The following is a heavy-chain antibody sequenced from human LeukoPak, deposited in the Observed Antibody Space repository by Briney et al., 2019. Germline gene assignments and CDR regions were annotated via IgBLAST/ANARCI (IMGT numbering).Heavy chain of an antibody. J-gene: IGHJ5*02. V-gene: IGHV5-51*01. Sequence: GESLKISCKGSGYSFTSYWIGWVRQMPGKGLEWMGIIYPGDSDTRYSPSFQGQVTISADKSISTAYLQWSSLKASDTAMYYCARAVVVAARPRWFDPWGQGTLVTVSS. CDR3: ARAVVVAARPRWFDP. D-gene: IGHD2-15*01. CDR2: IYPGDSDT. CDR1: GYSFTSYW.